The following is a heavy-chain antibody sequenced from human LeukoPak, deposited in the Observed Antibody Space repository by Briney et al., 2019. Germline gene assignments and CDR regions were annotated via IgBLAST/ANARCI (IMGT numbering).Heavy chain of an antibody. CDR1: GYTFISYV. Sequence: ASVKVSCKASGYTFISYVISWVRQAPGQGLEWMGWISPYNGNTNYAQKLQGRVTMTTDTSTTTAYMELRSLRSDDAAVYYCARHTLYGSGSYYVYYFDYWGQGTLVTVSS. J-gene: IGHJ4*02. CDR3: ARHTLYGSGSYYVYYFDY. V-gene: IGHV1-18*01. D-gene: IGHD3-10*01. CDR2: ISPYNGNT.